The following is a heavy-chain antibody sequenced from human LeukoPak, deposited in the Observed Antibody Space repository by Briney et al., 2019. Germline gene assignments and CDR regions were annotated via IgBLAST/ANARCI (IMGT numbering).Heavy chain of an antibody. CDR2: IYYSGST. CDR1: GGSISSSSYY. CDR3: ARLSTVTTSFDY. Sequence: PSETLSLTCTVSGGSISSSSYYWGWIRQPPGKGLEWIGSIYYSGSTYYNPSLKSRVTISVDTSKNQFSLKLSSVTAADTAVYYCARLSTVTTSFDYWGQGTLVTVSS. V-gene: IGHV4-39*07. J-gene: IGHJ4*02. D-gene: IGHD4-17*01.